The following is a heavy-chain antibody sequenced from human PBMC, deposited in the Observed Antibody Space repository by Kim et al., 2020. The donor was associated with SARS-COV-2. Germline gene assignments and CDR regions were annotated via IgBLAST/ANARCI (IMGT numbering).Heavy chain of an antibody. Sequence: NPDLKSRVTISVDTSKNQFSLKLSSVTAADTAVYYCASRSYYDSSGYGDYWGQGTLVTVSS. J-gene: IGHJ4*02. D-gene: IGHD3-22*01. CDR3: ASRSYYDSSGYGDY. V-gene: IGHV4-34*01.